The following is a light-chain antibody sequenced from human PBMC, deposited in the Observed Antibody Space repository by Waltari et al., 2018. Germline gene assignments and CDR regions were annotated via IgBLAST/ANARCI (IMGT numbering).Light chain of an antibody. CDR1: QSILYNSNDKNY. V-gene: IGKV4-1*01. Sequence: IVMTQSPDSLAVSLGERATINSKSSQSILYNSNDKNYLAWYQQKPGQPPKLLIYWSSTRESGVPDRFSGSGSGTDFTLTISSLQAEDVAVYYCQQYYSRRTFGQGTKVE. CDR2: WSS. CDR3: QQYYSRRT. J-gene: IGKJ1*01.